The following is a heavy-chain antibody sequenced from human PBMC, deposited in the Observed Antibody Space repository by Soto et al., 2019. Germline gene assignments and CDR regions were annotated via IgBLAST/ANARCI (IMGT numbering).Heavy chain of an antibody. CDR1: GGTFSSYT. V-gene: IGHV1-69*08. CDR3: ARDHNGMDV. CDR2: IIPILGIE. J-gene: IGHJ6*02. Sequence: QVQLVQSGAEVKKPGSSVKVSCKASGGTFSSYTISWVRQAPGQGLEWMGRIIPILGIENYAQKFQGRVTITADKPTRKAYMEMSSLRAEDTAVYYCARDHNGMDVWGQGTTVTVSS.